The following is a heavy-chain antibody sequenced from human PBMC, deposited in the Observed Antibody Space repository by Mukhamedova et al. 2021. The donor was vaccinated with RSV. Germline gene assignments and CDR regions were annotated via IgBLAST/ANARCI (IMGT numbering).Heavy chain of an antibody. CDR3: IERRVDP. Sequence: GTTDYAAPVKDRFTISRDDSKSTVYLQMNSLKIEDTGVYYCIERRVDPWGQGTLVTVSS. J-gene: IGHJ5*02. CDR2: GTT. V-gene: IGHV3-15*01.